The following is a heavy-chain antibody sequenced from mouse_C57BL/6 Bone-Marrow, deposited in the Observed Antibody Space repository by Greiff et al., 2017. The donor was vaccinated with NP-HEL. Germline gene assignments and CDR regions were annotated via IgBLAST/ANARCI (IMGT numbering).Heavy chain of an antibody. Sequence: EVRLVESGGGLVKPGGSLKLSCAASGFTFSSYAMSWVRQTPEKRLEWVATISDGGGYPYYPDNVKGRFTISRDNAKNNLYLQMSHLKSEDTAMYYCARDNLDGYDGFAYWGQGTLVTVSA. CDR1: GFTFSSYA. J-gene: IGHJ3*01. CDR2: ISDGGGYP. V-gene: IGHV5-4*01. D-gene: IGHD2-2*01. CDR3: ARDNLDGYDGFAY.